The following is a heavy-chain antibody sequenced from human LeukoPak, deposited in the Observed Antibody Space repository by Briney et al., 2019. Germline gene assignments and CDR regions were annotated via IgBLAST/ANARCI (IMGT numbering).Heavy chain of an antibody. V-gene: IGHV1-69*01. Sequence: GASVKVSCKASGGTFSSYAISWVRQAPGQGLEWMGGIIPIFGTANYAQKFQGRVTITADESTSTAYMELSSLRSEDTAVYYCQLTGPRKEGYFDYWGQGTLVTVSS. CDR1: GGTFSSYA. CDR2: IIPIFGTA. J-gene: IGHJ4*02. D-gene: IGHD1-7*01. CDR3: QLTGPRKEGYFDY.